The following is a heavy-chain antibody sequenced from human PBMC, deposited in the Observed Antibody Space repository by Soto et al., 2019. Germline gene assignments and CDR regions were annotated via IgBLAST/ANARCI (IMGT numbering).Heavy chain of an antibody. CDR2: IIPILGIA. CDR1: GGTFSSYS. D-gene: IGHD3-10*01. CDR3: ASSDGSGSYFTINWFDP. Sequence: SVKVSCKASGGTFSSYSICWVRQAPGQGLEWMGRIIPILGIANYAQKFQGRVTITADKSTSTAYMELSSLRSEDTAVYYCASSDGSGSYFTINWFDPWGQGTLVTVSS. J-gene: IGHJ5*02. V-gene: IGHV1-69*02.